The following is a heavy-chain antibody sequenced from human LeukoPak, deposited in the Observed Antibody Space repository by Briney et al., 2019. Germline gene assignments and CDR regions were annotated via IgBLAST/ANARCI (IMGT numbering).Heavy chain of an antibody. CDR2: ISETGGTI. Sequence: GGSLRLSCAVSGFTFSNHAMSWVRQAPGKGLEWVSAISETGGTIHYADSVRGRFIISRDNSKNTLYLQMNSLRAEDTAVYYCAREMTIITYSFDSWGQGTLATVSS. CDR3: AREMTIITYSFDS. V-gene: IGHV3-23*01. CDR1: GFTFSNHA. J-gene: IGHJ4*02. D-gene: IGHD5-24*01.